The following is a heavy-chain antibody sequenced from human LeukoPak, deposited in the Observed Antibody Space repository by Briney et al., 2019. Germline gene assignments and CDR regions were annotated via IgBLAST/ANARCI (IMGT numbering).Heavy chain of an antibody. CDR3: ARVYSSSWYFPDAFDI. D-gene: IGHD6-13*01. CDR1: GYTFTSYG. Sequence: ASVKVSCKASGYTFTSYGISWVRQAPGQGLEWMGWISAYNGNTNYAQKLQGRVTMTTDTSTSTAYMELRSLRSDDTAVYYCARVYSSSWYFPDAFDIWGQGTMVTVPS. V-gene: IGHV1-18*01. CDR2: ISAYNGNT. J-gene: IGHJ3*02.